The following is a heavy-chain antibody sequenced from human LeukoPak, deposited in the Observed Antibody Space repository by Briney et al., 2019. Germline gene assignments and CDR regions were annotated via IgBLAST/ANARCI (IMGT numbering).Heavy chain of an antibody. CDR1: GYTFTNYY. Sequence: ASVKLSCTASGYTFTNYYMHWVRQTPGQGLEWMGIINPSGGSTTYAQKFQGRVTMTRDMSTSTVYMELRSLRSEDTAMYYCARDRNQFYSGTCYYWGQGTLVTVSS. D-gene: IGHD1-26*01. J-gene: IGHJ4*02. CDR2: INPSGGST. V-gene: IGHV1-46*01. CDR3: ARDRNQFYSGTCYY.